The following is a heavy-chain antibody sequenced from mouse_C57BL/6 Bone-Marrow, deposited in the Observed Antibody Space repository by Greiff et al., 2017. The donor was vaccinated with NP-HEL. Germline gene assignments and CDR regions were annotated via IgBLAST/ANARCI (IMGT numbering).Heavy chain of an antibody. J-gene: IGHJ2*01. V-gene: IGHV5-16*01. CDR2: INYDGSST. CDR3: AREGASYFDY. CDR1: GFTFSDYY. Sequence: DVQLVESEGGLVQPGSSMKLSCTASGFTFSDYYMAWVRQVPEKGLEWVANINYDGSSTYYLDSLKSRFIISRDNAKNILYLQMSSLKSEDTATYYCAREGASYFDYWGQGTTLTVSS. D-gene: IGHD6-1*01.